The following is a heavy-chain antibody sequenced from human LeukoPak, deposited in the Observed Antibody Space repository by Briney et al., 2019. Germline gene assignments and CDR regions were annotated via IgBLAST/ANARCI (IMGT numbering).Heavy chain of an antibody. J-gene: IGHJ6*02. CDR2: INHSGST. CDR3: ARYSGVVVVPAAHYYYGMDV. CDR1: GGSFSGYY. Sequence: SETLSLTCAVYGGSFSGYYWSWIRQPPGKGLEWIGEINHSGSTNYNSSLKSRVTISVDTSKAQFSLKLSSVTAADTAVYYCARYSGVVVVPAAHYYYGMDVWGQGTTVTVSS. D-gene: IGHD2-2*01. V-gene: IGHV4-34*01.